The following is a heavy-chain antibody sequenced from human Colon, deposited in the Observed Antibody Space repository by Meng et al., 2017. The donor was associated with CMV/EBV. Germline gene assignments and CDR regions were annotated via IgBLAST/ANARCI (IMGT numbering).Heavy chain of an antibody. CDR3: ARGRPNWSGVLDY. V-gene: IGHV1-18*01. D-gene: IGHD1-1*01. CDR1: GYTFTSYG. J-gene: IGHJ4*02. CDR2: ISGSTGYT. Sequence: QVQLVHPEAEGKGPGASLLVSCRSPGYTFTSYGINWVRQAPGQGLEWMGWISGSTGYTNRAQKFQGRVTMTTDTSTSTAYLALTSLTSNDTAVYYCARGRPNWSGVLDYWGQGTLVTVSS.